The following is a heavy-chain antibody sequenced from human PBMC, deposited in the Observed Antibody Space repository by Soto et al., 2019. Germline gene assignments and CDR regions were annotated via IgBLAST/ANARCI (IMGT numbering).Heavy chain of an antibody. Sequence: SVKVSCKASGGTFSSYAISWVRQAPGQGLEWMGGIIPIFGTANYAQKFQGRVTITADESTSTAYMELSSLRSEDTAVYYCATWGYYDSSGYYYPAAPFDYCGQRTLVTVSS. CDR1: GGTFSSYA. CDR2: IIPIFGTA. CDR3: ATWGYYDSSGYYYPAAPFDY. V-gene: IGHV1-69*13. D-gene: IGHD3-22*01. J-gene: IGHJ4*02.